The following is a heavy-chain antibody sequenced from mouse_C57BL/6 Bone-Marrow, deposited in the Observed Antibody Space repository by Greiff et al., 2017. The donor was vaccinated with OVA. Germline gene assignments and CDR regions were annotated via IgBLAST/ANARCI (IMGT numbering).Heavy chain of an antibody. CDR3: AIGGIGNDYGAWFAY. CDR1: GYTFTSYW. Sequence: QVQPQQPGAELVRPGTSVKLSCKASGYTFTSYWMHWVKQRPGQGLEWIGVIDPSDSYTNYNQKFKGKATLTVDKSSSTAYMQLSSLTSEDSAVYDCAIGGIGNDYGAWFAYWGQGTLVTVSA. D-gene: IGHD2-4*01. CDR2: IDPSDSYT. V-gene: IGHV1-59*01. J-gene: IGHJ3*01.